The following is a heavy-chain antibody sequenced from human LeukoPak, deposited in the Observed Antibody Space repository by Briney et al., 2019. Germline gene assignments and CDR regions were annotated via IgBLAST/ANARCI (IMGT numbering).Heavy chain of an antibody. D-gene: IGHD5-18*01. Sequence: SETLSLTCTVSGGSISSYYWSWIRQPPGKGLEWIGYIYYSGSTNYNPSLKSRVTISVDTSKNQFSLKLSSVTAADTAVFYCARDSVDTAMGLDYWGQGTLVTVSS. CDR1: GGSISSYY. CDR2: IYYSGST. V-gene: IGHV4-59*01. CDR3: ARDSVDTAMGLDY. J-gene: IGHJ4*02.